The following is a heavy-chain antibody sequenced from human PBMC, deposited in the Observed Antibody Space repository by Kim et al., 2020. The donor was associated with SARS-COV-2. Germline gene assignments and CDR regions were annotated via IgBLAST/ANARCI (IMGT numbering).Heavy chain of an antibody. D-gene: IGHD6-13*01. Sequence: AESLKGRFTITRDKAKNSLYLEMNNLRAEDTAVYYCARVAVGASSWLYFDSWGQGTLVTVSS. CDR3: ARVAVGASSWLYFDS. J-gene: IGHJ4*02. V-gene: IGHV3-11*05.